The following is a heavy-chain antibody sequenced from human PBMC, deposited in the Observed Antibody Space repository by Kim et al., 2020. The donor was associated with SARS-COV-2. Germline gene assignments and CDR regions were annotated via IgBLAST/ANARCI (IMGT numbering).Heavy chain of an antibody. V-gene: IGHV4-34*01. CDR3: ARQGGIAVAGSSAGYGMDV. CDR2: INHSGST. CDR1: GGSFSGYY. J-gene: IGHJ6*02. D-gene: IGHD6-19*01. Sequence: SETLSLTCAVYGGSFSGYYWSWIRQPPGKGLEWIGEINHSGSTNYNPSLKSRVTISVDTSKNQFSLKLSSVTAADTAVYYCARQGGIAVAGSSAGYGMDVWGQGTTVTVSS.